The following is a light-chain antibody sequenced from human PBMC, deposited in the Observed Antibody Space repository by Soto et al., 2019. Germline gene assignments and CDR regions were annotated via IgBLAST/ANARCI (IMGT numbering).Light chain of an antibody. Sequence: QSVLTQDASVSGSPGQSITISCTGTSSDVGGYNYVSWYQQHPGKAPKLMIYDVFTRPSGISNRFSGSKSGNTASLTISALQAEDEAGYYCTSWPRTSTYVFGSGTKVTVL. J-gene: IGLJ1*01. V-gene: IGLV2-14*01. CDR3: TSWPRTSTYV. CDR2: DVF. CDR1: SSDVGGYNY.